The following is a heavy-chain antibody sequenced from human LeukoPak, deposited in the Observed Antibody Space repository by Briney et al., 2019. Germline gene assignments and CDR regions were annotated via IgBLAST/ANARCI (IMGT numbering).Heavy chain of an antibody. J-gene: IGHJ4*02. Sequence: TSETLSLTCAVYGGSFSGYYWSWTRQPPGKGLEWIGEINHSGSTNYNPSLKSRVTISVDTSKNQFSLKLSSVTAADTAVYYCARGWWIGYYGSGSTLYFDYWGQGTLVTVSS. CDR1: GGSFSGYY. D-gene: IGHD3-10*01. V-gene: IGHV4-34*01. CDR2: INHSGST. CDR3: ARGWWIGYYGSGSTLYFDY.